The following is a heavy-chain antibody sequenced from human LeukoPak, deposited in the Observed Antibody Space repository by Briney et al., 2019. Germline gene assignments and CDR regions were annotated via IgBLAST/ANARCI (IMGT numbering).Heavy chain of an antibody. CDR1: GFTFSSYA. J-gene: IGHJ6*02. CDR2: ISYDGSNK. V-gene: IGHV3-30-3*01. CDR3: TRGDIVATTRRTSYYYYGMDV. Sequence: PGRSLRLSCAASGFTFSSYAMHWVRQAPGKGLEWVAVISYDGSNKYYADSVKGRFTISRDNSKNTLYLLLNSLIAEDMPVYYSTRGDIVATTRRTSYYYYGMDVWGQGTTVTVSS. D-gene: IGHD5-12*01.